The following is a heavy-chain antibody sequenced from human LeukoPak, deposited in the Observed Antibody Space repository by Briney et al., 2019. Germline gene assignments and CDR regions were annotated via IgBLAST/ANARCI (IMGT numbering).Heavy chain of an antibody. CDR2: ISRRGNT. J-gene: IGHJ4*02. Sequence: SVTLSLTCAVYGGSLSGRYWRGFRQPPARGREGIVQISRRGNTNYTPSRKSRVTISAHTSKNQLSLKPSTVTAADTALYYCARHGEYYFDYWGQGTLVTVSS. D-gene: IGHD3-10*01. CDR3: ARHGEYYFDY. V-gene: IGHV4-34*01. CDR1: GGSLSGRY.